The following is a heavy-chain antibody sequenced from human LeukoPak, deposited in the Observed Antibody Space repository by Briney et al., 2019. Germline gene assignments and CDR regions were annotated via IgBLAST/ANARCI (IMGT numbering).Heavy chain of an antibody. Sequence: RASVKVSCKASGYTFTGYYMHWVRQAPGQGLEWMGWINPNSGGTNYAQKFQGRVTMTRDTSISTAYMELSRLRSDDTAVYYCARSILWFGELLHHTHDNWFDPWGQGTLVTVSS. CDR3: ARSILWFGELLHHTHDNWFDP. CDR2: INPNSGGT. D-gene: IGHD3-10*01. CDR1: GYTFTGYY. J-gene: IGHJ5*02. V-gene: IGHV1-2*02.